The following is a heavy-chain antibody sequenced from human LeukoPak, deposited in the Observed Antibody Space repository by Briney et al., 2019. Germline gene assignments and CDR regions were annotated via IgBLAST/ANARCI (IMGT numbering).Heavy chain of an antibody. J-gene: IGHJ4*02. Sequence: AGSLRLSCAASGFTVSSNYMSWVRQAAGRGLEWVAVIYSGGSTYYADSVKGRFTISSDNSKNTLYLQMNSLRAGDTAVYYCASGYESSGEHGPPDYWGQGTLVTVSS. CDR3: ASGYESSGEHGPPDY. V-gene: IGHV3-53*01. CDR2: IYSGGST. D-gene: IGHD3-22*01. CDR1: GFTVSSNY.